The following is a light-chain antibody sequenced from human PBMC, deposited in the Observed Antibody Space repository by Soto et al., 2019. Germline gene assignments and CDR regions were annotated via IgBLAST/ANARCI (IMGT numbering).Light chain of an antibody. Sequence: QSALTQPPSASGSPGQSVAISCTGTSSDVGGYHYVSWYQQHPGKAPKLMIYEISKRPSGVPDRFSGSKSGNTASLTVSGLQAEDEADYYCSSYAGTHIVFGTGTKVTVL. V-gene: IGLV2-8*01. CDR2: EIS. CDR3: SSYAGTHIV. J-gene: IGLJ1*01. CDR1: SSDVGGYHY.